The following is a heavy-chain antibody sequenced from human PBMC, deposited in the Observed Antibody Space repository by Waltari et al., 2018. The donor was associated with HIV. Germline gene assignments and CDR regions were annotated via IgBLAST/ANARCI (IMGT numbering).Heavy chain of an antibody. CDR3: ARGPKIITSYFDY. D-gene: IGHD3-22*01. CDR2: ISYDGSNK. J-gene: IGHJ4*02. V-gene: IGHV3-30-3*01. CDR1: GFTFSSHA. Sequence: QVQLVESGGGVVQPGRSLRLSCAASGFTFSSHAMHWVRQAPGKGLEWVAVISYDGSNKYYADSVKGRFNISRDNSKNTLYLQMNSLRAEDTAVYYCARGPKIITSYFDYWGQGTLVTVSS.